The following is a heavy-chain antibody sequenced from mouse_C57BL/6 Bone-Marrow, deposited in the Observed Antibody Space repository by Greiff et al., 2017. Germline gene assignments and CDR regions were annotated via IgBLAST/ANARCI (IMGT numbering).Heavy chain of an antibody. CDR3: TRRGNRTGTLFDY. CDR1: GYTFTDYE. J-gene: IGHJ2*01. Sequence: QVQLQQSGAELVRPGASVTLSCKASGYTFTDYEMHWVKQSPVHGLEWIGAIDPETGGTAYNQKFKGKAILTADKSSSTAYMVLRSLTSEDSAVYYCTRRGNRTGTLFDYWGQGTTLTVAS. CDR2: IDPETGGT. D-gene: IGHD4-1*01. V-gene: IGHV1-15*01.